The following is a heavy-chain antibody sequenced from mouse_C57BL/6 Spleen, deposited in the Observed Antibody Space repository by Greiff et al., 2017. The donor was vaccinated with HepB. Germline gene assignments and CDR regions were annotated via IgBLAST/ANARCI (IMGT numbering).Heavy chain of an antibody. CDR2: INPYNGGT. D-gene: IGHD1-1*01. J-gene: IGHJ1*03. CDR3: ARSRVTTVVGYFDV. CDR1: GYTFTDYY. Sequence: EVQLQQSGPVLVKPGASVKMSCKASGYTFTDYYMNWVKQSHGKSLEWIGVINPYNGGTSYNQKFKGKATLTVDKSSSTAYMELNSLTSEDSAVYYCARSRVTTVVGYFDVWGTGTTVTVSS. V-gene: IGHV1-19*01.